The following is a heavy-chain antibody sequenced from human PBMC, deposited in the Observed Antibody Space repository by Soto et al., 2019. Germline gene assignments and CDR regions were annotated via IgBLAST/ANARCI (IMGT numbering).Heavy chain of an antibody. J-gene: IGHJ4*02. CDR2: IIPIFGTA. Sequence: GASVNVSCKASGGTFSSYAISWVRQAPGQGLEWMGGIIPIFGTANYAQKFQGRVTITADESTSTAYMELSSLRSEDTAVYYCARFNAYCGGDCYSNYWGQGTLATVSS. CDR3: ARFNAYCGGDCYSNY. D-gene: IGHD2-21*02. CDR1: GGTFSSYA. V-gene: IGHV1-69*13.